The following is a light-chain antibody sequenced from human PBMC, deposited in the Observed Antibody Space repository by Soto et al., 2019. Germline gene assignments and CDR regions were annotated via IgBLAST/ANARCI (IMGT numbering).Light chain of an antibody. Sequence: QAVVTQPPSASGTPGQRVTISCSGTSSNIGSNYIYWYQHLPGTAPKLLIYKTNQRPSGVPDRFSGSKSGTSASLAISGLRSADEADYYCATWDDSLGGVVFGGGTKLTVL. V-gene: IGLV1-47*01. CDR1: SSNIGSNY. J-gene: IGLJ3*02. CDR2: KTN. CDR3: ATWDDSLGGVV.